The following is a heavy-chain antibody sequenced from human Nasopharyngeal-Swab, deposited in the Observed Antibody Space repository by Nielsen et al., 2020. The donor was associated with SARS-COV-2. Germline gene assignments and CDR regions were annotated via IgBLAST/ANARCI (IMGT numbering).Heavy chain of an antibody. CDR1: GFTFSDYW. J-gene: IGHJ4*02. V-gene: IGHV3-7*03. Sequence: GESLKISCGGSGFTFSDYWMSWVRQSPEKGLECVANIKQDGTLKSYVDSVKGRFIISRDTAKNSLDLQMNSLRVEDTAVYYCVRNEIWGQGTLVTVS. CDR2: IKQDGTLK. CDR3: VRNEI.